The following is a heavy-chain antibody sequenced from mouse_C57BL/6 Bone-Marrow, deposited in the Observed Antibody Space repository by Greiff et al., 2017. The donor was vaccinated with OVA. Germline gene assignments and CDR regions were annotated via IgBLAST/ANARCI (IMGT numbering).Heavy chain of an antibody. CDR3: ARWYYAMDY. Sequence: QVQLQQSGAELAKPGASVKLSCKASGYTFTSYWMHWVKQRPGQGLEWIGYINPSSGYTKYNQKFKDKATLNADKSSSTAYMQLSSLTYEDSAVYYCARWYYAMDYWGQGTSVTVSS. J-gene: IGHJ4*01. CDR2: INPSSGYT. CDR1: GYTFTSYW. V-gene: IGHV1-7*01.